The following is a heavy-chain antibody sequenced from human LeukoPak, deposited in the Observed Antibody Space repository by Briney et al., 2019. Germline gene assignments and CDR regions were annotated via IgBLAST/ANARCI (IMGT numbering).Heavy chain of an antibody. Sequence: LETLSLTCTVSGGSISSSSYYWGWIRQPPGKGLEWIGNIYYSGSTYYNPSLKSRVTISVDMSKNQFSLKLSSVTAADTAVYYCARRRYESGTSYPSYFDYWGQGTLVTVSP. J-gene: IGHJ4*02. CDR3: ARRRYESGTSYPSYFDY. CDR1: GGSISSSSYY. D-gene: IGHD3-22*01. V-gene: IGHV4-39*01. CDR2: IYYSGST.